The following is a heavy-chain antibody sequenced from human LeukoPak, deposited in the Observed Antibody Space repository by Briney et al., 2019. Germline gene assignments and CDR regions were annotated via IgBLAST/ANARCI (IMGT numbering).Heavy chain of an antibody. CDR3: ARDLLNYYGSEYFDY. V-gene: IGHV3-74*01. J-gene: IGHJ4*02. CDR1: GFTFSSYW. CDR2: INSDGSST. Sequence: GGSLRLSCAASGFTFSSYWMHWVRQAPGKGLVWVSRINSDGSSTSYADSVKGRFTISRDNAKNTLYLQMNSLRAEDTAVYYCARDLLNYYGSEYFDYWGQGTLVTVSS. D-gene: IGHD3-10*01.